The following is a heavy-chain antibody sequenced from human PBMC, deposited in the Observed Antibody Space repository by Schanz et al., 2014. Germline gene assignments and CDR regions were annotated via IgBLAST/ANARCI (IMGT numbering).Heavy chain of an antibody. J-gene: IGHJ2*01. CDR3: VRVPSRDVSFDL. V-gene: IGHV1-69*02. CDR1: GGTFSTYT. D-gene: IGHD3-16*01. CDR2: IIPILGIA. Sequence: QVQLVQSGAEVKKPGSSVKVSCKASGGTFSTYTISWVRQAPGQGLEWMGRIIPILGIANYAQKFQGRVTITADKSTSTASMELSSLRSEDTAHYYCVRVPSRDVSFDLWGRGTLVTVSS.